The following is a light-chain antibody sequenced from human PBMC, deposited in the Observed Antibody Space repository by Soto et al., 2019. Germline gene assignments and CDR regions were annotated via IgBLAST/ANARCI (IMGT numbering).Light chain of an antibody. V-gene: IGLV1-40*01. CDR1: SSNIGADYD. Sequence: QSVLTQPPSVSGAPGQRVTISCTGSSSNIGADYDVHRYQQLPGTPPKLLIFGNSNRPSGVPDRFSGSKSGTSASLTISGLQAEDEGDYYCQSCENGLSESVFGTGTKVTVL. J-gene: IGLJ1*01. CDR3: QSCENGLSESV. CDR2: GNS.